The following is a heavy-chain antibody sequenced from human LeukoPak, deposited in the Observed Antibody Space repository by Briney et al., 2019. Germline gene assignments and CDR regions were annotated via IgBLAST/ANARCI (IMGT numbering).Heavy chain of an antibody. CDR1: GFTLNNAW. CDR2: VKSKSDGGTI. V-gene: IGHV3-15*01. Sequence: GGSLRLSCAVSGFTLNNAWMNWVRQVPGKGLEWVGRVKSKSDGGTIDYAAPVAGRFTISRDDSENTLYLQMDSLKIEDTAVYFCTSDPRIGRYFDSWGQGTLVTVSS. D-gene: IGHD1-26*01. CDR3: TSDPRIGRYFDS. J-gene: IGHJ4*02.